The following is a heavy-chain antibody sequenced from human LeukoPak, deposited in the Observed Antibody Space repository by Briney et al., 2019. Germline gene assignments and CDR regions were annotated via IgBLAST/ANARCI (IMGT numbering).Heavy chain of an antibody. CDR3: ARDIGNSGFNLDY. J-gene: IGHJ4*02. CDR2: IWHDGGRK. V-gene: IGHV3-33*01. Sequence: QPGGSLRLSCVVSGFTFSTHGFHWVRQAPGKGLERVSVIWHDGGRKEYADSVRGRFTISRDNSNLYLQMNSLRAEDTAIYYCARDIGNSGFNLDYWGQGTPVTVSS. CDR1: GFTFSTHG. D-gene: IGHD5-12*01.